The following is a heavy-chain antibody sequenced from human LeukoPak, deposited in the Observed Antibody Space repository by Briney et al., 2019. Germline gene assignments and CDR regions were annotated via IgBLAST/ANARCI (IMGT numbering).Heavy chain of an antibody. D-gene: IGHD1-7*01. V-gene: IGHV4-59*01. CDR1: GGSISSYY. CDR3: ARDGMLELRAFDI. J-gene: IGHJ3*02. CDR2: IYYSGST. Sequence: SETLSLTCTVSGGSISSYYWSWIRQPPGKGLEWIGYIYYSGSTNYNPSLKSRVTISVDTSKNQFSLKLSSVTAADTAVNYCARDGMLELRAFDIWGQGTMVTVSS.